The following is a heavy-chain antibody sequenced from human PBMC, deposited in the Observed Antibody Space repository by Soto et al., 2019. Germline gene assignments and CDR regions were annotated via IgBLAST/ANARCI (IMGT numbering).Heavy chain of an antibody. J-gene: IGHJ4*02. CDR2: IIPILGIA. D-gene: IGHD3-10*01. Sequence: SVKVSCKASGGTFSSYTISWVRQAPGQGLEWMGRIIPILGIANYAQKFQGRVTMTRDTSTSTAYMELSRLRSDVTAVYYCARDGEQQFGVSFAYWGQGTLVTVSS. CDR1: GGTFSSYT. V-gene: IGHV1-69*04. CDR3: ARDGEQQFGVSFAY.